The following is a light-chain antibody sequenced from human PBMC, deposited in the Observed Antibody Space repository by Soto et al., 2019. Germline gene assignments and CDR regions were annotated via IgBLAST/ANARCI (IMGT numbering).Light chain of an antibody. CDR1: QTFSVS. J-gene: IGKJ1*01. V-gene: IGKV1-5*01. Sequence: IQMTQSPSTLSASVGDTVTITCRASQTFSVSLAWYRQKPGKAPNLLIYDASTLQEGVPSRFSGSGSGTEFTLTVTRLQPDDFATYFCQQYDKYSTFGHGTKVDVK. CDR2: DAS. CDR3: QQYDKYST.